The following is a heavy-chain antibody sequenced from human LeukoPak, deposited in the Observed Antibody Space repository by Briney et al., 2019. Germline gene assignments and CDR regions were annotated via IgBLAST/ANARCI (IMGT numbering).Heavy chain of an antibody. D-gene: IGHD6-6*01. V-gene: IGHV3-11*01. CDR1: GFTFSGYY. J-gene: IGHJ6*03. CDR3: ARLRSSSFYYYYMDV. CDR2: ISSSGSTI. Sequence: KPGESLRLSCAASGFTFSGYYMSWIRQAPGKGLEWVSYISSSGSTIYYADSVKGRFTISRDNAKNSLYLQMNSLRAEDTAVYYCARLRSSSFYYYYMDVWGKGTTVTVSS.